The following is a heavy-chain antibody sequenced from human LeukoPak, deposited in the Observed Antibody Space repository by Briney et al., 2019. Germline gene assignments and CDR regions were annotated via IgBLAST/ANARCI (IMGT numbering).Heavy chain of an antibody. CDR1: GGSISSYY. Sequence: PSETLSLTCTVSGGSISSYYWGWIRQPPGKGLEWIGSIYYSGSTYYNPSLKSRVTISVDTSKNQFSLKLSSVTAADTAVYYCARRGGLRDRRWFDPWGQGTLVTVSS. J-gene: IGHJ5*02. CDR2: IYYSGST. D-gene: IGHD4-17*01. V-gene: IGHV4-39*07. CDR3: ARRGGLRDRRWFDP.